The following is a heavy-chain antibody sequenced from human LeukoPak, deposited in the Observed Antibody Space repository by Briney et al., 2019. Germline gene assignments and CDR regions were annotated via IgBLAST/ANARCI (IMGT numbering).Heavy chain of an antibody. Sequence: GGSLRLSCAASGFTFSNYAMSWVRQAPGKELEWISATSSSDPGTYYADSVRGRFTISRDNSKNTLYLQMNSLRAEDTAVYYCAKGRRDGYNFDFDHWGQGTLVTVSS. J-gene: IGHJ4*02. CDR1: GFTFSNYA. V-gene: IGHV3-23*01. D-gene: IGHD5-24*01. CDR2: TSSSDPGT. CDR3: AKGRRDGYNFDFDH.